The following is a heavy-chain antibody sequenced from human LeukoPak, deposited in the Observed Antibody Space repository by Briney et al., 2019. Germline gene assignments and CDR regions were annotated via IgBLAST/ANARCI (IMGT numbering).Heavy chain of an antibody. D-gene: IGHD6-6*01. CDR1: GYSFASYW. J-gene: IGHJ4*02. CDR3: ARLLGAARPPFDY. Sequence: GESLKISCKGSGYSFASYWLAWVRQMPGKGLEWMGIIYPADSDTRYSPSFQGQVTISADKSISTAYLQWSSLKASDTAMYYCARLLGAARPPFDYWGQGTLVTVSS. CDR2: IYPADSDT. V-gene: IGHV5-51*01.